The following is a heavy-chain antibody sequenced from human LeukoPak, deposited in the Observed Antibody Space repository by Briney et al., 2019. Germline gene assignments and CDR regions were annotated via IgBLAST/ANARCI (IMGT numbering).Heavy chain of an antibody. J-gene: IGHJ4*02. Sequence: GGSLRLSCTASGFTFSNFWMGWVRQAPGKGLEWVANIKQDETEKFYLGSVKGRFTISRDNAKNSLYLQMNSLRVEDTALYYCARGLSAIVYWGQGTLVTVSS. CDR3: ARGLSAIVY. V-gene: IGHV3-7*03. CDR1: GFTFSNFW. D-gene: IGHD2-15*01. CDR2: IKQDETEK.